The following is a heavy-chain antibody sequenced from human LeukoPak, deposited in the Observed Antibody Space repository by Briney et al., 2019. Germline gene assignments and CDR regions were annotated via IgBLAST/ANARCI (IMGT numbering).Heavy chain of an antibody. CDR2: IYYSGST. CDR3: ARVTGYYSFGMDV. D-gene: IGHD3-9*01. Sequence: KPSETLSLTCTVSGDSISSSSYYWSWIRQHPGKGLEWIGYIYYSGSTYYNPSLKSRVTISVDTSKNQFSLKLSSVTAADTAVYYCARVTGYYSFGMDVWGQGTTVTVSS. J-gene: IGHJ6*02. V-gene: IGHV4-31*03. CDR1: GDSISSSSYY.